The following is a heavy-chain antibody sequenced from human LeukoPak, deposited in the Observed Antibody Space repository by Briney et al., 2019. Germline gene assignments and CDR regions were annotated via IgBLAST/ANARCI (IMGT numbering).Heavy chain of an antibody. J-gene: IGHJ3*02. CDR2: ISSSSSTM. V-gene: IGHV3-48*01. D-gene: IGHD3-10*01. CDR3: ARVGYYADDAFDI. CDR1: GFTVSSNY. Sequence: GGSLRLSCAASGFTVSSNYMNWVRQAPGKGLEWVSYISSSSSTMYYADSVKGRFTISRDNAKNSLYLQMNSLRAEDTAVYYCARVGYYADDAFDIWGQGTMVTVSS.